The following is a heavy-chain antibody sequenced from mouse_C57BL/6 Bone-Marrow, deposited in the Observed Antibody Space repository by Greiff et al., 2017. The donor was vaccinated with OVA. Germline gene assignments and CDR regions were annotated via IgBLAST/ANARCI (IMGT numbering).Heavy chain of an antibody. J-gene: IGHJ4*01. CDR2: IDPETGGT. Sequence: QVQLQQSGAELVRPGASVTLSCKASGYTFTDYEMHWVKQTPVHGLEWIGAIDPETGGTAYNQKFKGKAILTADKSSSTAYMEHRSLTSEDSAVYYCTRGYSNYYAIDYWGQGTSVTVSS. D-gene: IGHD2-5*01. CDR1: GYTFTDYE. V-gene: IGHV1-15*01. CDR3: TRGYSNYYAIDY.